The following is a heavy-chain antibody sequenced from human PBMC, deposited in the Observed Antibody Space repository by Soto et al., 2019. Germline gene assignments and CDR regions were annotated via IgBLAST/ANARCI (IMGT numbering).Heavy chain of an antibody. Sequence: QVQLQESGPGLVKPSGTLSLTCAVSGGSISSSNWWSWVRQPPGKGLEWIGEIYHSGTTNYNPSLRRRVTMSVDKSRNQFSLRLSSVTAGDTAVYYCARVPRAAAVTDWGQGTLVTVSS. J-gene: IGHJ4*02. CDR1: GGSISSSNW. V-gene: IGHV4-4*02. CDR3: ARVPRAAAVTD. D-gene: IGHD6-25*01. CDR2: IYHSGTT.